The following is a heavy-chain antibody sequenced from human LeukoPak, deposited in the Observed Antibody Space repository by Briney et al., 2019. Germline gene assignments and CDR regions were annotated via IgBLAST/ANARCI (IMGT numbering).Heavy chain of an antibody. CDR2: ISNNGGYT. Sequence: GGSLRLSCAASGFTFGSSAMSWVRQAPGKGLERVSPISNNGGYTYYADSVQGRFTLSRDNSKSTLCLQMNSLRAEDTAVYYCAKQLGYCSDGSCYFPYRGQGTLVTVSS. J-gene: IGHJ4*02. CDR3: AKQLGYCSDGSCYFPY. V-gene: IGHV3-23*01. CDR1: GFTFGSSA. D-gene: IGHD2-15*01.